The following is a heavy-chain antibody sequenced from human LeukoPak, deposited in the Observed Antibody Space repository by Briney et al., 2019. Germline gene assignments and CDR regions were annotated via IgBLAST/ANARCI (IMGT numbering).Heavy chain of an antibody. CDR2: ISDRGTTM. CDR3: ATVWYRNFDS. D-gene: IGHD2/OR15-2a*01. J-gene: IGHJ4*02. CDR1: GITFSDYY. Sequence: GGSLRLSCAAPGITFSDYYMSWIRQVPGKGLEWVLHISDRGTTMYYADSVKGRFTISRDNAKNSLYLQMNSLRAEDTAIYYCATVWYRNFDSWGQGTLVTVSS. V-gene: IGHV3-11*04.